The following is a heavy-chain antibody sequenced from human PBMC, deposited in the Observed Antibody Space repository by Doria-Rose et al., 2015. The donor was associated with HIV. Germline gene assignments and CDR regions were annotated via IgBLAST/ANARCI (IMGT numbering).Heavy chain of an antibody. D-gene: IGHD6-13*01. CDR2: IFSDDER. Sequence: QITLKESGPVLVKPTETLTLTCTVSGVSLSSPGMGVSWIRQPPGKALEWLANIFSDDERSYKPSLKSRLTNSRGTSKSQVVLTMTDMDPVDTATYYCARIKSSRWYHKYYFDFWGQGTLVIVSA. J-gene: IGHJ4*02. V-gene: IGHV2-26*01. CDR1: GVSLSSPGMG. CDR3: ARIKSSRWYHKYYFDF.